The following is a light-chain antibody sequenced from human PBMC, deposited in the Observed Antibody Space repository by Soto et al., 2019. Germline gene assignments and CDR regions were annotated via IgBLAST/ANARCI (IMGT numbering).Light chain of an antibody. V-gene: IGLV2-14*01. Sequence: QAVVTQPASVSGSPGQSITISCTGTSSDVGGYNYVSWYQQHPGKAPKLMIYDVSNRPSGVSNRFSGSKSGNTASLTISGLQAEDEADYYCSSYTSSSTLVEFGGGTKLTVL. CDR3: SSYTSSSTLVE. CDR2: DVS. J-gene: IGLJ2*01. CDR1: SSDVGGYNY.